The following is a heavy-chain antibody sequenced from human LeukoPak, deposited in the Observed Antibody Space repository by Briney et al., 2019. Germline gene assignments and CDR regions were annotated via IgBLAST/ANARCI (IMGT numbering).Heavy chain of an antibody. Sequence: GESLKISCKASGYTFTSYGISWVRQAPGQGLEWMGWISAYNGNTNYAQKLQGRVTMTTDTSTSTAYMELRSLRSDDTAVYYCASGGDSHWNYVGDYWGQGTLVAVSS. CDR2: ISAYNGNT. CDR1: GYTFTSYG. J-gene: IGHJ4*02. V-gene: IGHV1-18*01. CDR3: ASGGDSHWNYVGDY. D-gene: IGHD1-7*01.